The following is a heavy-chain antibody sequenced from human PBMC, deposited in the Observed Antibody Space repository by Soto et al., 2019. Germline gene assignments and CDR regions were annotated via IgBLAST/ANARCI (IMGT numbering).Heavy chain of an antibody. CDR1: GGSITRRSSY. Sequence: PSETLSLTCIVSGGSITRRSSYWAWIRQPPGKGLEWVGTFYDGNTYHNPSLRSRITIAVDTSKNQFSLKLNSVAAADTAFYYCATTRGLAVGGSFDYWGQGMWVTV. CDR2: FYDGNT. D-gene: IGHD3-10*01. V-gene: IGHV4-39*01. J-gene: IGHJ4*02. CDR3: ATTRGLAVGGSFDY.